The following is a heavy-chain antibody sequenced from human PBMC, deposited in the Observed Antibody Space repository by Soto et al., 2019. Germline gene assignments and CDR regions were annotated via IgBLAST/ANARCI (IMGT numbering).Heavy chain of an antibody. D-gene: IGHD3-16*02. CDR2: MNPDSGNT. CDR1: GYTFTSND. V-gene: IGHV1-8*01. CDR3: ARGTRVVSL. J-gene: IGHJ3*01. Sequence: QVQLVQSGAEMKKPGASVKVSCKASGYTFTSNDINGVRQAPGQGLEWLGWMNPDSGNTGYSQKFQGRVAMTRDTSINTAYMELTSLRSEDTAVYYCARGTRVVSLWGQGTMVTVSS.